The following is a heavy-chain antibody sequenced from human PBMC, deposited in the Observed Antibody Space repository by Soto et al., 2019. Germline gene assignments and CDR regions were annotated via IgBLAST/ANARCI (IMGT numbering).Heavy chain of an antibody. V-gene: IGHV1-18*04. CDR3: ARLYCGGDCPNWFDP. Sequence: ASVKVSCKASGYTFTSYGISWVRQAPGQGLEWMGWISAYNGNTNYAQKLQGRVTMTTDTSTSTAYMELRSLRSDDTAVYYCARLYCGGDCPNWFDPWGQGTLVTVSS. CDR2: ISAYNGNT. J-gene: IGHJ5*02. CDR1: GYTFTSYG. D-gene: IGHD2-21*02.